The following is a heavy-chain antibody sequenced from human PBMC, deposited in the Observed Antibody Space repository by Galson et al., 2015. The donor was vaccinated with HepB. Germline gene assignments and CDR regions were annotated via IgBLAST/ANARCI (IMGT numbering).Heavy chain of an antibody. V-gene: IGHV4-59*01. Sequence: LSLTCTVSGGSISSYYWSWIRQPPGKGLEWIGYIYYSGSTSYNPSLKSRVTISVDTSKTQFSLKLSSVTAADTAVYFCARDSSGSGRYMDWGQGSLVTVSS. J-gene: IGHJ4*02. CDR3: ARDSSGSGRYMD. CDR2: IYYSGST. CDR1: GGSISSYY. D-gene: IGHD1-26*01.